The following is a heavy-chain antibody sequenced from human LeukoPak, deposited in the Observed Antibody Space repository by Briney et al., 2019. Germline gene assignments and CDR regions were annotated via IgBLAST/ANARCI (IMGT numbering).Heavy chain of an antibody. CDR2: INHSGST. J-gene: IGHJ4*02. CDR3: ARGFEYSSSSVFDY. CDR1: GGSSSGYY. V-gene: IGHV4-34*01. D-gene: IGHD6-6*01. Sequence: SETLSLTCAVYGGSSSGYYWSWIRQPPGKGLEWIGEINHSGSTNYNPSLKSRVTISVDTSKNQFSLKLSSVTAADTAVYYCARGFEYSSSSVFDYWGQGTLATVSS.